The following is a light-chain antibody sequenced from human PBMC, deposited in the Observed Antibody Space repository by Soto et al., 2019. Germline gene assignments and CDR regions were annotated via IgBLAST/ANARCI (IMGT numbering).Light chain of an antibody. V-gene: IGLV2-14*01. CDR2: DVT. J-gene: IGLJ1*01. Sequence: QSVLTQPASVSGSPGQSITISCTGTSSDVGSYNYVSWYQQHPGKAPKLMIYDVTNRPSGVSNRFSGSKSGNTASLTISGLQAEDEAVYYCSSYTSSSLRVFGTGTKLTVL. CDR3: SSYTSSSLRV. CDR1: SSDVGSYNY.